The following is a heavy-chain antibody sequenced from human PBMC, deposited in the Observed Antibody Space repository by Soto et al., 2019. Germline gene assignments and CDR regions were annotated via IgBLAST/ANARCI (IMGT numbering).Heavy chain of an antibody. J-gene: IGHJ6*02. D-gene: IGHD2-2*01. CDR3: ARGVVVPAAIRACMDV. Sequence: SETLSLTCAVYGGSLSGYYWSWIRQPPGKGLEWIGEINHSGSTNYNPSLKSRVTISVDTSKNQFSLKLSSVTAADTAVYYCARGVVVPAAIRACMDVWGQGTTVTVSS. CDR2: INHSGST. CDR1: GGSLSGYY. V-gene: IGHV4-34*01.